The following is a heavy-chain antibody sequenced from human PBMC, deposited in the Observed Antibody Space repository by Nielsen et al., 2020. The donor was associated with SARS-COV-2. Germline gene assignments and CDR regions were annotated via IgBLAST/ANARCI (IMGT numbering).Heavy chain of an antibody. CDR2: IRGQVFGGAK. V-gene: IGHV3-49*04. Sequence: SLRLSCTTSGFSFGEYGLTWVRQAPGKGLEWVGFIRGQVFGGAKEYAASVKDRFVITRDESKSIMYLQMNSLKTEDTAVYFCSRVRAGAFDLWGQGTMVTVSS. J-gene: IGHJ3*01. D-gene: IGHD6-25*01. CDR1: GFSFGEYG. CDR3: SRVRAGAFDL.